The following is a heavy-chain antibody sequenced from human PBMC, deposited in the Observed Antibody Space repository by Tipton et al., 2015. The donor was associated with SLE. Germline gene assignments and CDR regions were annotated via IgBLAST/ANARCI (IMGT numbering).Heavy chain of an antibody. Sequence: TLSLTCTVSGYSISPYYWSWIRQTPGKGLEWIGYIHSSGTTNYSPSLNSRVTMSVDTSKNQFSLKLSSVTAADTAVYYCAREVEYQLLLPYMDVWGKGTTVTVSS. CDR3: AREVEYQLLLPYMDV. CDR2: IHSSGTT. V-gene: IGHV4-4*08. J-gene: IGHJ6*03. CDR1: GYSISPYY. D-gene: IGHD2-2*01.